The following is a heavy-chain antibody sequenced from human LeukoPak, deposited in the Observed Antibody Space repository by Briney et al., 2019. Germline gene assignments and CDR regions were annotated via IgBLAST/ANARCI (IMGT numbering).Heavy chain of an antibody. Sequence: GESLKISCKGSGYSFTSYWIGWVRQMPGKGLEWMGIIYPGDSDTRYSPSFQGQVTISADKSISTAYLQWSSLKASDTAMYYCARHMGIAARRERTDLGIDYWGQGTLVTVSS. V-gene: IGHV5-51*01. D-gene: IGHD6-6*01. CDR1: GYSFTSYW. CDR2: IYPGDSDT. CDR3: ARHMGIAARRERTDLGIDY. J-gene: IGHJ4*02.